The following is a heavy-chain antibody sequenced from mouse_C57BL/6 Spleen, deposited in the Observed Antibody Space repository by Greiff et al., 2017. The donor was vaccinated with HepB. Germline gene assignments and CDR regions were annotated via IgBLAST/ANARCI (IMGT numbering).Heavy chain of an antibody. J-gene: IGHJ2*01. D-gene: IGHD1-1*01. CDR2: IYPRSGNT. CDR1: GYTFTSYG. V-gene: IGHV1-81*01. CDR3: ARCLYYGSSWGYFDY. Sequence: QVQLKQSGAELARPGASVKLSCKASGYTFTSYGISWVKQRTGQGLEWIGEIYPRSGNTYYNEKFKGKATLTADKSSSTAYMELRSLTSEDSAVYFCARCLYYGSSWGYFDYWGQGTTLTVSS.